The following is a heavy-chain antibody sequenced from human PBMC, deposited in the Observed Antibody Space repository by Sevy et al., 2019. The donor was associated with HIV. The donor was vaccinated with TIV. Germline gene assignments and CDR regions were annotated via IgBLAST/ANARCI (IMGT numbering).Heavy chain of an antibody. V-gene: IGHV3-23*01. CDR2: ISGSGGST. CDR1: GFTFSSYA. Sequence: GGSLRLSCAASGFTFSSYAMSWVRQAPGKGLEWVSAISGSGGSTYYADSVKGRFTISRDNSRNTLYLQMNSLRAEDTGVYYCAKDDGSSALGLGIFDYWGQGTLVTVSS. J-gene: IGHJ4*02. CDR3: AKDDGSSALGLGIFDY. D-gene: IGHD6-6*01.